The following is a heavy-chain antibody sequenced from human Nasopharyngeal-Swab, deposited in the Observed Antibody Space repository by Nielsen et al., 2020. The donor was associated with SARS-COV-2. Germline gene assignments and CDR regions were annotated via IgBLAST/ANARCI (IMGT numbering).Heavy chain of an antibody. D-gene: IGHD1-14*01. CDR3: TTMGA. J-gene: IGHJ5*02. Sequence: GESLKISCAASGFGFSAHYMDWVRQAPGMGLEWVGRIRNKDKRYTTEYAASVKGRFTISRDDSKNSLYLQMNSLKTEDTAVYYCTTMGAWGQGTLVTVSS. CDR1: GFGFSAHY. V-gene: IGHV3-72*01. CDR2: IRNKDKRYTT.